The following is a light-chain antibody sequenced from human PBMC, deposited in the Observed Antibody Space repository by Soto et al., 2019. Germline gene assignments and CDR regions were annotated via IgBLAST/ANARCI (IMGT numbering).Light chain of an antibody. CDR3: QQSSSTPHT. Sequence: EIVLTQSPGTLSLSPGERATLSCRASQSVSSTYLAWYQHKPGQAPRLLIYGASSRATGIPDRFSGSGSGTDFTLIISRLEPEDFATYYCQQSSSTPHTFGQGTIVEIK. CDR2: GAS. J-gene: IGKJ2*01. CDR1: QSVSSTY. V-gene: IGKV3-20*01.